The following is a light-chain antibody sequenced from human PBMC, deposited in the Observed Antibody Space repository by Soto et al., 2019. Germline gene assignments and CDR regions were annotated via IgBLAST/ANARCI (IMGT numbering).Light chain of an antibody. CDR3: MQALQTPLT. Sequence: DIVMTQSPLSLPVTPGEPASISCRSSQSLLHSNGYTYLDWYLQKPGQSPQLLIYWGSNRASGVPDRFSGSGSGTDFTLKISRVEAEDVGVYYCMQALQTPLTFCPGTKVDIK. V-gene: IGKV2-28*01. CDR1: QSLLHSNGYTY. J-gene: IGKJ3*01. CDR2: WGS.